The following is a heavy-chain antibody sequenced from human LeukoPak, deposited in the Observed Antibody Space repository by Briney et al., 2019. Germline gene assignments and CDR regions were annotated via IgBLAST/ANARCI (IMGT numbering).Heavy chain of an antibody. D-gene: IGHD3-16*01. Sequence: SVKVSCKASGGTFSSYAISWVRQAPGQGLEWMGRIIPILGIANYAQKFQGRVTITADKSTSTAYMELSSLRSEDTAVCYCARAGGLRGAFDIWGQGTMVTVSS. J-gene: IGHJ3*02. CDR3: ARAGGLRGAFDI. CDR1: GGTFSSYA. V-gene: IGHV1-69*04. CDR2: IIPILGIA.